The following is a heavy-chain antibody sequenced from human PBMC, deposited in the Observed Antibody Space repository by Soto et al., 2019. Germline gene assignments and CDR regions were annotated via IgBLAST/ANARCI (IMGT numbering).Heavy chain of an antibody. CDR3: ARAHSSSWRPGAFDI. CDR1: GFSFSDFE. J-gene: IGHJ3*02. D-gene: IGHD6-13*01. Sequence: PGGSLRLSCATSGFSFSDFEMHWVRQAPGKGLEWVSVIYSGGSTYYADSVKGRFTISRDNSKNTLYLQMNSLRAEDTAVYYCARAHSSSWRPGAFDIWGLGTMVTVSS. CDR2: IYSGGST. V-gene: IGHV3-53*01.